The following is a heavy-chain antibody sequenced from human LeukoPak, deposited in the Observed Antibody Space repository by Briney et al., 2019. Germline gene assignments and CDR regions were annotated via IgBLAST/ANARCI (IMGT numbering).Heavy chain of an antibody. CDR2: IIPIFGTA. CDR1: GGTFSSYA. V-gene: IGHV1-69*05. J-gene: IGHJ4*02. D-gene: IGHD1-26*01. Sequence: SVKVSCKASGGTFSSYAISWVRQAPGQGLEWMGRIIPIFGTANYAQKFQGRVTITTDESTSTAYMELSSLRSEDTAVYYCARPREKVNSGSYQLDYWGPGTLVTVAS. CDR3: ARPREKVNSGSYQLDY.